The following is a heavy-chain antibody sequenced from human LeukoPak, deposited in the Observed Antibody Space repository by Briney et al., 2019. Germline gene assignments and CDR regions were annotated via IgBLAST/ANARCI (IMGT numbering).Heavy chain of an antibody. D-gene: IGHD2-21*02. CDR2: IYYSGST. V-gene: IGHV4-39*01. CDR1: GGSISSSSYS. J-gene: IGHJ5*02. CDR3: ARPPRGVTGWFDP. Sequence: SETLSLTCTVSGGSISSSSYSWGWLRQPPGRGLEWIGSIYYSGSTYYNPSLKSRVTISVDTSKNQFSLKLSSVTAADTAVYYCARPPRGVTGWFDPWGQGTLVTVSS.